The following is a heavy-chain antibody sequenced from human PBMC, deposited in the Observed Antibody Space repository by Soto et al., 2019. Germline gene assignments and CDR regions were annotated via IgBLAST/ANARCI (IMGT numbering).Heavy chain of an antibody. Sequence: ASVKVSCKASGYTFTSYGICWVRQAPGQGLEWMGWISAYNGNTNYAQKLQGRVTMTTDTSTSTAYMELRSLRSDDTAVYYCARDPPYSSGWYAGFDPWGQGTLVTVSS. V-gene: IGHV1-18*01. J-gene: IGHJ5*02. D-gene: IGHD6-19*01. CDR3: ARDPPYSSGWYAGFDP. CDR2: ISAYNGNT. CDR1: GYTFTSYG.